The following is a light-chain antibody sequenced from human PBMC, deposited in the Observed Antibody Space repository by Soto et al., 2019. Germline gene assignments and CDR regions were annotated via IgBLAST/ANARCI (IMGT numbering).Light chain of an antibody. J-gene: IGKJ1*01. CDR1: QSIGRC. Sequence: IQMTQSPSTLPASVGGRVTITCRASQSIGRCLAWYQQKPGKAPKLLIYDASTLQSGVPSRYSGSGSGTEFTLTISYLQSEDFGTYYCQQFYNYPRTFGQGTKVDIK. CDR2: DAS. V-gene: IGKV1-5*01. CDR3: QQFYNYPRT.